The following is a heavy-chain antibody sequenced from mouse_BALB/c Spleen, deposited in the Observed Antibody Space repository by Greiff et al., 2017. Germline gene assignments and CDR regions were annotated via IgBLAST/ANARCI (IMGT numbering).Heavy chain of an antibody. Sequence: EVQGVESGGGLVQPGGSRKLSCAASGFTFSSFGMHWVRQAPEKGLEWVAYISSGSSTIYYADTVKGRFTISRDNPKNTLFLQMTSLRSEDTAMYYCARVDGYSFDYRGQGTTLTVSS. CDR1: GFTFSSFG. CDR2: ISSGSSTI. CDR3: ARVDGYSFDY. J-gene: IGHJ2*01. V-gene: IGHV5-17*02. D-gene: IGHD2-3*01.